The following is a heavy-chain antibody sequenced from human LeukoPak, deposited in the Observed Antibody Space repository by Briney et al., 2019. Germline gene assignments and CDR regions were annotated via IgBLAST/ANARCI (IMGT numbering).Heavy chain of an antibody. J-gene: IGHJ4*02. V-gene: IGHV4-34*01. Sequence: GSLRLSCAASGFTFSSYGMHWVRQAPGKGLEWIGEINHSGSTNYNPSLKSRVTISVDTSKNQFSLKLSSVTAADTAVYYCARGPVLRYFDWLPTIPDRFDYWGQGTLVTVSS. CDR3: ARGPVLRYFDWLPTIPDRFDY. D-gene: IGHD3-9*01. CDR1: GFTFSSYG. CDR2: INHSGST.